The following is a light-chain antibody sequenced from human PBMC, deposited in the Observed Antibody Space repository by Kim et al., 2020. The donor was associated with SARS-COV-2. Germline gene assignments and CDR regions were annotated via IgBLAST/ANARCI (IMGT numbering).Light chain of an antibody. V-gene: IGKV1-33*01. Sequence: DAQMTQSPSSLAASVGDRITLTCQASQEIDMYLNWYQQKQGQAPELLIYDAYTLETGVPSRFSGSRSGPDFTLTISSLQPEDTGTYYCQQYVYLPYTFGQVTKLEI. CDR1: QEIDMY. CDR3: QQYVYLPYT. J-gene: IGKJ2*01. CDR2: DAY.